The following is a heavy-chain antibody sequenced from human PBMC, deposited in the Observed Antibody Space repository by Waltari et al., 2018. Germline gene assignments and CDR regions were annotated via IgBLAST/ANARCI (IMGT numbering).Heavy chain of an antibody. CDR2: INPNSGGT. CDR3: VKVVVTAIRGDAFDI. V-gene: IGHV1-2*04. D-gene: IGHD2-21*02. J-gene: IGHJ3*02. CDR1: GYTFTGYY. Sequence: QVQLVQSGAEVKKPGASVKVSCKASGYTFTGYYMHWVRQAPGQGLEWMGWINPNSGGTNYAQKFQGWVTMTRDTSISTAYMELSSLRSEDTAVYYCVKVVVTAIRGDAFDIWGQGTMVTVSS.